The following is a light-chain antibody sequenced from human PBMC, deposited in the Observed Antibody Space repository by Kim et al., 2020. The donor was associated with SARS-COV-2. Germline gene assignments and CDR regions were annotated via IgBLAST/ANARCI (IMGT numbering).Light chain of an antibody. J-gene: IGLJ2*01. Sequence: SYELTQPPSVSVAPGKTARLTCGGNKIGGKSVHWYQQKPGQAPVPVIYYDTDRPSGIPERLSGSNSGNTATLTISRVGAGDEADYYCQVWDSDNDRVVFGGGTKVTVL. CDR3: QVWDSDNDRVV. V-gene: IGLV3-21*04. CDR2: YDT. CDR1: KIGGKS.